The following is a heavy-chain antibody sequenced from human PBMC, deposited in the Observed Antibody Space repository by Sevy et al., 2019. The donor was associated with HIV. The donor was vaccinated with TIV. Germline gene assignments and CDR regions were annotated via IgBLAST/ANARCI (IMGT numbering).Heavy chain of an antibody. D-gene: IGHD6-19*01. CDR1: AFTFDDYA. CDR2: ITWKSGST. J-gene: IGHJ4*02. CDR3: AKALSPYGSGWYRGIDF. Sequence: GGSLRLSCAATAFTFDDYATHWVRQVPGKGLEWVSGITWKSGSTGYADSVKGRFTVSRDNAKNFLYLQMYSLRPDDTAFYYCAKALSPYGSGWYRGIDFWGQGTLVTVSS. V-gene: IGHV3-9*01.